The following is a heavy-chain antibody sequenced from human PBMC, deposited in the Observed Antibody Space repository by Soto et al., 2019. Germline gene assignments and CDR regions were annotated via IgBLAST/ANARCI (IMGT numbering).Heavy chain of an antibody. Sequence: ASVKVSCKASGYTFTSYGISWVRQAPGQGLEWMGWISAYNGNTNYAQKLQGRVTMTTAXXXXXAXMXLXXXXSDXTAVYYCARDGIAVAAYFDYWGQGTLVTVSS. CDR1: GYTFTSYG. CDR3: ARDGIAVAAYFDY. CDR2: ISAYNGNT. J-gene: IGHJ4*02. D-gene: IGHD6-19*01. V-gene: IGHV1-18*04.